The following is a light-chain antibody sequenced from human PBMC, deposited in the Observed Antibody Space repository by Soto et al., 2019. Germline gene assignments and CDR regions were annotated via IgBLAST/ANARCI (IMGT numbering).Light chain of an antibody. V-gene: IGLV6-57*04. CDR3: QFYVSCKAV. J-gene: IGLJ7*01. Sequence: NFMLTQPHSVSESPGKTVTISCTRSSGSIASNYVQWYQQRPGSAPTTVIYEDNQRPSGVPDRFSGSIDSSSNSASLTISGLKTEDEADYCRQFYVSCKAVFVGGTQLTVL. CDR1: SGSIASNY. CDR2: EDN.